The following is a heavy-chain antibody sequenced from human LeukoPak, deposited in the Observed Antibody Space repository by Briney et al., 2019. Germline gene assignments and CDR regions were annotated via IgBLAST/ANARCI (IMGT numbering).Heavy chain of an antibody. Sequence: PSETLSLXCTVSGGSISTYYWSWIRLPPGKGLEWIAYIYFTGRTQYNPSLKNRVTISVDTSKNQFSLRLSSVTPADTAVYYSARGGYDSDFDYWGQGTLVTVSS. V-gene: IGHV4-59*01. CDR1: GGSISTYY. J-gene: IGHJ4*02. D-gene: IGHD3-3*01. CDR3: ARGGYDSDFDY. CDR2: IYFTGRT.